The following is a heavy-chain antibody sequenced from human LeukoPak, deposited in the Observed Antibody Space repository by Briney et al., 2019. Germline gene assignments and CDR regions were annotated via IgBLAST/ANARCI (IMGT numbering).Heavy chain of an antibody. J-gene: IGHJ6*03. Sequence: ASVKVSCKVSGYTLTELSMHWVRQAPGKGLEWMGGFDPEDGETIYAQKFQGRVTMTEDTSTDTAYMELSGLRSADTAVYYCARVLRYCSGGNCYSGGLGYMDVWGKGTTVTISS. V-gene: IGHV1-24*01. CDR1: GYTLTELS. CDR2: FDPEDGET. D-gene: IGHD2-15*01. CDR3: ARVLRYCSGGNCYSGGLGYMDV.